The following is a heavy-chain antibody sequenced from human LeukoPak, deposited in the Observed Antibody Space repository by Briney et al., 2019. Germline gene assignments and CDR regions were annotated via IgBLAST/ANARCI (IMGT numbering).Heavy chain of an antibody. Sequence: GASVKVSCKASGYPFTSYDINWVRQATGQGLEWMGWMNPNSGNTGYAQKFQGRVTMTRNTSISTAYMELSSLRSEDTAVYYCARVTSGWYVEDLEADDYWGQGTLVTVSS. CDR3: ARVTSGWYVEDLEADDY. CDR1: GYPFTSYD. J-gene: IGHJ4*02. CDR2: MNPNSGNT. V-gene: IGHV1-8*01. D-gene: IGHD6-19*01.